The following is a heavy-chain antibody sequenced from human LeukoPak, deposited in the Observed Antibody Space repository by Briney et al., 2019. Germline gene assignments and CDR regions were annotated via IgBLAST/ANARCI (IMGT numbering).Heavy chain of an antibody. D-gene: IGHD3-22*01. CDR3: AKAYYYDSSGSSVPSYFDY. CDR1: GFTVSGNY. J-gene: IGHJ4*02. Sequence: GGSLRLACAASGFTVSGNYMSGVRQAPGEGLEWVSVIYSGGSTYYADSVKGRFTISRHNSKHTLYLHMNSLRAEAPAVYFCAKAYYYDSSGSSVPSYFDYWGQGTLVTVSS. V-gene: IGHV3-53*01. CDR2: IYSGGST.